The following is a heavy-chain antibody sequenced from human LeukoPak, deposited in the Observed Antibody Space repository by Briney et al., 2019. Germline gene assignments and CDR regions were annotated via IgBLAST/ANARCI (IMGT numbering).Heavy chain of an antibody. J-gene: IGHJ3*02. D-gene: IGHD2-15*01. CDR1: GFTFSDYY. Sequence: GGSLRLSCAASGFTFSDYYMSWIRQAPGKGLEWVSYISSSGSTIYYADSVKGRFTISRDNAKNSLYLQMNSLRAEDTAVYYCARVPEDRRDYAFDIWGQGTMVTVSS. V-gene: IGHV3-11*01. CDR2: ISSSGSTI. CDR3: ARVPEDRRDYAFDI.